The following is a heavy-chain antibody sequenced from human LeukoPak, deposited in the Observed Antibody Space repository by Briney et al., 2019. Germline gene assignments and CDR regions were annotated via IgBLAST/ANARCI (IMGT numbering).Heavy chain of an antibody. CDR2: IYYSGST. CDR3: ASPLMTTVTTEDAFDI. J-gene: IGHJ3*02. V-gene: IGHV4-39*01. Sequence: SETLSLTCTVSGGSISGSSYYWGWIRQPPGKGLEWIGSIYYSGSTYYNPSLKSRVTISVDTSKNQFSLKLSSVTAADTAVYYCASPLMTTVTTEDAFDIWGQGTMVTVSS. D-gene: IGHD4-17*01. CDR1: GGSISGSSYY.